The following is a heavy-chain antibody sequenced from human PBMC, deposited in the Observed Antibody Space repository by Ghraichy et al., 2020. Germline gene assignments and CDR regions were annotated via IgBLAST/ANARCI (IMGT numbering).Heavy chain of an antibody. V-gene: IGHV4-59*08. CDR3: ARHRNSIFGVVVWYFDL. D-gene: IGHD3-3*01. J-gene: IGHJ2*01. Sequence: SETLSLTCTVSGGSISSYYWSWIRQPPGKGLEWIGYIYYSGSTNYNPSLKSRVTISVDTSKNQFSLKLSSVTAADTAVYYCARHRNSIFGVVVWYFDLWGRGTLVTVSS. CDR2: IYYSGST. CDR1: GGSISSYY.